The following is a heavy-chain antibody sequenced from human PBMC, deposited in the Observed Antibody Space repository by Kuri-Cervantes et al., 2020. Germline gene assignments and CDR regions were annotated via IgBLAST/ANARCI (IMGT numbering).Heavy chain of an antibody. D-gene: IGHD5-18*01. CDR1: GFTFSSYG. CDR3: ARGLGMDKAMVKWFSYYYYGMDV. V-gene: IGHV3-30*03. Sequence: GESLKISCAASGFTFSSYGMHWVRQAPGKGLEWVAVISYDGSNKYYADSVKGRFTISRDNSKNTLYLQMNSLRAEYMAVYYCARGLGMDKAMVKWFSYYYYGMDVWGQGTTVTVSS. J-gene: IGHJ6*02. CDR2: ISYDGSNK.